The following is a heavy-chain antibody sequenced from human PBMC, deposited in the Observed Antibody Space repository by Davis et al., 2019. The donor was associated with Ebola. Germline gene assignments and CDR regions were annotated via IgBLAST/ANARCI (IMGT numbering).Heavy chain of an antibody. CDR3: ARLPPAMGIGSVVDY. J-gene: IGHJ4*02. V-gene: IGHV4-61*01. CDR2: IYYSGST. Sequence: PSETLSLTCTVSGYSISSSYYRGWIRQPPAKGLEWIGYIYYSGSTNYNPSLKSRVTISVDTSKNQFSLKLSSVTAADTAVYYCARLPPAMGIGSVVDYWGQGTLVTVSS. CDR1: GYSISSSYY. D-gene: IGHD2-2*01.